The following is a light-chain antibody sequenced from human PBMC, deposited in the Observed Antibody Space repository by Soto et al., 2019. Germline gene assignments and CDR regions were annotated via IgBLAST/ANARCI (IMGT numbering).Light chain of an antibody. V-gene: IGLV2-14*01. J-gene: IGLJ1*01. Sequence: QSALTQPASVSGSPGQSITISCTGTSSDVGGYNYVSWYQQHPGKAPKLMIYDVSNRPSGVSNRFSGSKSGNTASLTISGLQAQDEDDYSCSSYTSSSTLPYVFGTGTKLTVL. CDR2: DVS. CDR3: SSYTSSSTLPYV. CDR1: SSDVGGYNY.